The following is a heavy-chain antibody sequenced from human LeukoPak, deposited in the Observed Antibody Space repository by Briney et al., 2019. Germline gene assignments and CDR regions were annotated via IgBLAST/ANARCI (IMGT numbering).Heavy chain of an antibody. V-gene: IGHV4-59*01. CDR2: IYYSGST. D-gene: IGHD2-21*01. CDR3: AASSPYWGVSWQDY. J-gene: IGHJ4*02. Sequence: SETLSLTCTVSGGSISSYYWSWIRQPPGKGLEWIGYIYYSGSTNYNPSLKSRVTISVDTSKNQFSLKLSSVTAADTAVYYCAASSPYWGVSWQDYWGQGTLVTVSS. CDR1: GGSISSYY.